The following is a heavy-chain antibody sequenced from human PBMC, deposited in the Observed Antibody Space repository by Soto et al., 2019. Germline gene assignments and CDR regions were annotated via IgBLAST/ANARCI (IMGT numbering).Heavy chain of an antibody. CDR2: IIPIFGTA. V-gene: IGHV1-69*13. D-gene: IGHD2-2*01. J-gene: IGHJ6*02. CDR3: ARGMEGVPAASSYYYYYGMDV. Sequence: GASVKVSCKASGGTFSSYAISWVRQAPGQGLEWMGGIIPIFGTANYAQKFQGRVTITADESTSTAYMELSSLRSEDTAVYYCARGMEGVPAASSYYYYYGMDVWGQGTTVTVSS. CDR1: GGTFSSYA.